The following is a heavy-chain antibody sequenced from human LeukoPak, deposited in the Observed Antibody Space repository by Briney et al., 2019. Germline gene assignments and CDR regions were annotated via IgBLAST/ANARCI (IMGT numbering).Heavy chain of an antibody. D-gene: IGHD4-23*01. CDR3: ARGTRYGGTVY. CDR2: INHSGST. V-gene: IGHV4-34*01. J-gene: IGHJ4*02. Sequence: SETLSLTCAVYGGSFSGYYWSWIRQPPGKGLEWIGEINHSGSTNYNPSLKSRVTISVDTSKNQFSLKLSSVTAADTAVYYCARGTRYGGTVYWGQGTLVTVSS. CDR1: GGSFSGYY.